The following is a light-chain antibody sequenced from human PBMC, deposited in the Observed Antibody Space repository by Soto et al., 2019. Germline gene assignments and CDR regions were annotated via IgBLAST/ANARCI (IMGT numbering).Light chain of an antibody. CDR1: QATSNY. CDR3: QQVNNFPRAFT. CDR2: AAS. V-gene: IGKV1-9*01. J-gene: IGKJ3*01. Sequence: DLQLTQSPSFLSASVGDRVTITCRASQATSNYLSWYQQKPGKAPKLLIYAASTLQSGVPSRFSGSGSGTEFTLTISSLQPEDFATYYCQQVNNFPRAFTFGPGTKVDIK.